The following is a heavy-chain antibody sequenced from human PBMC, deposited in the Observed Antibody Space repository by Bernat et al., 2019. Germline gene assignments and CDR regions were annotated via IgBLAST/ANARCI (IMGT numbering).Heavy chain of an antibody. J-gene: IGHJ5*02. CDR1: GGSISSAGYY. Sequence: QVQLQESGPGLVKPSQTLSLTCTVSGGSISSAGYYWSWIRQHPGKGLEWIGYIHYSGTTYYNPSLKSLVTISLDTSNNQFSLKLISVTTADTAVYYCARWARWFDPWGRGTLVTVSS. CDR3: ARWARWFDP. CDR2: IHYSGTT. V-gene: IGHV4-31*01.